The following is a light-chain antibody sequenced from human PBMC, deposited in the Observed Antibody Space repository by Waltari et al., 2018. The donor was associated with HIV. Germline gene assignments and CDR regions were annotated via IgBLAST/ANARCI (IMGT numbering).Light chain of an antibody. V-gene: IGLV2-14*01. CDR2: GVD. Sequence: QSALTQPASMSGSPGQYITIPCTGSSVAIGLYDFVSWYKNLQNTAPQLIIYGVDRRPPGITSRFSASKSGDVASLTISGLQAEDEADYYCTSHTLTRILLFGGGTRLTVL. CDR3: TSHTLTRILL. CDR1: SVAIGLYDF. J-gene: IGLJ3*02.